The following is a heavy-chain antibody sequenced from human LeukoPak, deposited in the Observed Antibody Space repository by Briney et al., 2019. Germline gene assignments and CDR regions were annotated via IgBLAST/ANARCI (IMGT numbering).Heavy chain of an antibody. J-gene: IGHJ5*01. D-gene: IGHD6-6*01. CDR1: GFSFSSFG. CDR3: ARGLGEFASAPDS. V-gene: IGHV3-23*01. CDR2: IFGCGFTT. Sequence: RTGGSLRLSCAASGFSFSSFGMSWVRRAPGKGLEWVSAIFGCGFTTYYADSVRGRFIISRDNSQNRLFLQVNSLRVEDTAVYYCARGLGEFASAPDSWGQGTLVTVSS.